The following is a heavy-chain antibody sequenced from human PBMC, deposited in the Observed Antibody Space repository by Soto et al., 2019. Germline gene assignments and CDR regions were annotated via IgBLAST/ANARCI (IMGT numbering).Heavy chain of an antibody. CDR1: GFTFSSYA. Sequence: ESGGGVVQPGRSLRLSCAASGFTFSSYAMHWVRQAPGRGLDWVAVVSYDGNNQYYAASVQGRFTISRDNSLNTVYLHMSSLRPEDTAVYRCARRWDSGSYGLDYWGQGTLVTVSS. V-gene: IGHV3-30-3*01. D-gene: IGHD1-26*01. J-gene: IGHJ4*02. CDR3: ARRWDSGSYGLDY. CDR2: VSYDGNNQ.